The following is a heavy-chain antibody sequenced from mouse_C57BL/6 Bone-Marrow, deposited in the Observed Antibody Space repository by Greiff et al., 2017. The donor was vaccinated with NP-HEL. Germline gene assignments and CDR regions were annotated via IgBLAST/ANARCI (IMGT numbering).Heavy chain of an antibody. J-gene: IGHJ2*01. V-gene: IGHV5-12*01. D-gene: IGHD4-1*01. CDR1: GFTFSDYY. CDR3: ARHQTGTCDY. CDR2: ISNGGGST. Sequence: DVMLVESGGGLVQPGGSLKLSCAASGFTFSDYYMYWVRQTPEKRLEWVAYISNGGGSTYYPDTVKGRFTISRDNAKNTRYLQMSRLKSEDTAMYYCARHQTGTCDYWGQGTTRTVSA.